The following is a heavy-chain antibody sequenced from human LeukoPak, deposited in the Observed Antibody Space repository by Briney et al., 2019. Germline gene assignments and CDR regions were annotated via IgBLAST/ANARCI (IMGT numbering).Heavy chain of an antibody. Sequence: GGSLRHSCAASGFTFSRYGMSWVRQAPGKGLEWVSAISGSGGSTYYADSVKGRFTISRDNSKNTLYLQMNSLRAEDTAVYYCARPMVRGVISAFDIWGQGTMVTVSS. CDR3: ARPMVRGVISAFDI. D-gene: IGHD3-10*01. CDR1: GFTFSRYG. V-gene: IGHV3-23*01. CDR2: ISGSGGST. J-gene: IGHJ3*02.